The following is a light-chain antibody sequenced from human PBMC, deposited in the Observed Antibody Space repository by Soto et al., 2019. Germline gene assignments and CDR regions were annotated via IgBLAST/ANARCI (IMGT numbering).Light chain of an antibody. Sequence: DIQMTQSPPSLSASVGDRVTITCQASHDIGNSLNWYQAKPGQAPKLVIYDAYTLETGVPSTFSGSGYGTLFTFTISGLRPEDIATYYCQKSDHLPLFGPGTKVDLK. CDR3: QKSDHLPL. J-gene: IGKJ3*01. CDR1: HDIGNS. CDR2: DAY. V-gene: IGKV1-33*01.